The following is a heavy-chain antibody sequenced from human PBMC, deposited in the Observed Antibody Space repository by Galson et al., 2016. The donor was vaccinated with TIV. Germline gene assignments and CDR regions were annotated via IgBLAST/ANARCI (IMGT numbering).Heavy chain of an antibody. J-gene: IGHJ6*02. CDR2: ISYDGNYK. CDR1: GFALRSSA. V-gene: IGHV3-30*04. CDR3: AREDHQYGSGWYNYYHYYGMDI. D-gene: IGHD6-19*01. Sequence: SLRLSCAASGFALRSSAMYWVRQAPGKGLQCVAIISYDGNYKYHADFVKGRFTISRDNSMSRLYLQMNGLTPADTALYYCAREDHQYGSGWYNYYHYYGMDIWGQGTTVTVS.